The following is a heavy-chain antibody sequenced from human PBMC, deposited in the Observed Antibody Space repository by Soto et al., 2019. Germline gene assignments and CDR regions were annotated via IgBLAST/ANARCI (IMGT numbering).Heavy chain of an antibody. CDR2: IYYSGST. CDR3: ASGEDQTSLDY. J-gene: IGHJ4*02. CDR1: GGSISSYY. V-gene: IGHV4-59*01. Sequence: SETLSLTCTVSGGSISSYYWSWIRQPPGKGLEWIGYIYYSGSTNYNPSLKSRVTISVDTSKNQFSLKLSSVTAADTAVYYCASGEDQTSLDYWGQGTLVTVSS.